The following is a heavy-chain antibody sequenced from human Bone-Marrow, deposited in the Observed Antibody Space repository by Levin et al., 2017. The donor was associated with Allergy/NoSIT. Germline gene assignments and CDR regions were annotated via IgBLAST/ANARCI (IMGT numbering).Heavy chain of an antibody. V-gene: IGHV1-69*04. D-gene: IGHD3/OR15-3a*01. J-gene: IGHJ5*02. CDR3: ARDSPAYSDFRTRFYRPGGP. CDR2: IIPILGET. CDR1: GGTFSTYA. Sequence: ASVKVSCKASGGTFSTYAISWVRQAPGHGLDWMGRIIPILGETEYAQMFRDKITITADKSTSTAYLELAGVTPEDTAVYFCARDSPAYSDFRTRFYRPGGPWGQGTLVTVSS.